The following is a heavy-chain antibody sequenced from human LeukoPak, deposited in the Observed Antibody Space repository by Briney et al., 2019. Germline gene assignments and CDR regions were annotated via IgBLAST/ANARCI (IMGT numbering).Heavy chain of an antibody. CDR1: GYTFTSYG. J-gene: IGHJ4*02. Sequence: GASVKVSCKASGYTFTSYGISWVRQAPGQGLEWMGWISAYNGNTNYAQKLQGRVTMTTDTSTSTAYMELRSLRSDDTAVYYCARDLNQGIYDSSYHDYWGQGTLVTASS. D-gene: IGHD3-22*01. V-gene: IGHV1-18*01. CDR3: ARDLNQGIYDSSYHDY. CDR2: ISAYNGNT.